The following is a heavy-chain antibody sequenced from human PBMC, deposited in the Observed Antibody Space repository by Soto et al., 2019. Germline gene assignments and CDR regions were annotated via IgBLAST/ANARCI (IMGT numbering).Heavy chain of an antibody. D-gene: IGHD2-21*02. Sequence: ASVKVSCKASGYTFTSYVISWVRQAPGQGLEWMGWISAYNGNTNYAQKLQGRVTMTTDTSTSTAYMELRSLRSDDTAVYYCARDYVVVTAIISDYWGQGTLVTVSS. CDR1: GYTFTSYV. CDR2: ISAYNGNT. CDR3: ARDYVVVTAIISDY. V-gene: IGHV1-18*01. J-gene: IGHJ4*02.